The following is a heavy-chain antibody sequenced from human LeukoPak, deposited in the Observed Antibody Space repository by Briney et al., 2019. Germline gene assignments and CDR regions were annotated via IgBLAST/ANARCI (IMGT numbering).Heavy chain of an antibody. CDR3: ARQSGSYGGILDN. CDR2: IYYSGST. D-gene: IGHD1-26*01. Sequence: PSGTLSLTCSVSGGSITYSHYYWGWVRQPPGKGLEWIGGIYYSGSTYYNPSLKSRVTISVDTSRNEFSLRLSSVTAADTALYFCARQSGSYGGILDNWGQGILGTVSS. V-gene: IGHV4-39*01. CDR1: GGSITYSHYY. J-gene: IGHJ4*02.